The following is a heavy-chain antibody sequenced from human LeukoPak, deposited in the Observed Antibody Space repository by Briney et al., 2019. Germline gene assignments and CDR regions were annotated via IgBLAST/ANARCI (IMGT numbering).Heavy chain of an antibody. D-gene: IGHD4-23*01. CDR3: ARSSAYGGRVDY. CDR2: ISYDGSNK. J-gene: IGHJ4*02. CDR1: GFTFSSYA. V-gene: IGHV3-30-3*01. Sequence: GGSLRLSCAASGFTFSSYAMHWVRQAPGKGLEWVAVISYDGSNKYYADSVKGRFTISRDNSKNTLYLQMNSLRAEDTAVYYCARSSAYGGRVDYWGQGTLVTVSS.